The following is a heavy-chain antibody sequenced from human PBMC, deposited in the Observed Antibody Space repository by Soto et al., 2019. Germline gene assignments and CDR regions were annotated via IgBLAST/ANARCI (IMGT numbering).Heavy chain of an antibody. Sequence: PGGSLRLSCAASGFTFSSYDMHWVRQATGKGLEWVSAIGTAGDTYYPGSVKGRFTISRENAKNSLYLQMHSLTAEDTAVYYCARAPAKDFPFAYWGQGTLVTVSS. CDR1: GFTFSSYD. V-gene: IGHV3-13*01. D-gene: IGHD6-25*01. CDR2: IGTAGDT. CDR3: ARAPAKDFPFAY. J-gene: IGHJ4*02.